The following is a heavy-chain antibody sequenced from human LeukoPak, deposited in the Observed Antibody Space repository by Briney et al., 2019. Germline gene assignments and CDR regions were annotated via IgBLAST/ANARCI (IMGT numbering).Heavy chain of an antibody. D-gene: IGHD3-3*01. CDR3: ARDITIFGSLDYYYYGMDV. J-gene: IGHJ6*02. CDR2: INPNSGGT. Sequence: GASVKVSCKSSGYTFTGYYMHWVRQAPGRGLEWMGWINPNSGGTNYAQKFQGRVTMTRDTSISTAYMELSRLRSDDTAVYYCARDITIFGSLDYYYYGMDVWGQGTTVTVSS. V-gene: IGHV1-2*02. CDR1: GYTFTGYY.